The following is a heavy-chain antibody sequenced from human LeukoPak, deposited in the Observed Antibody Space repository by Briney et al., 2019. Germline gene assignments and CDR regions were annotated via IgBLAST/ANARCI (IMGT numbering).Heavy chain of an antibody. J-gene: IGHJ4*02. CDR1: GFTFSSYW. CDR3: ARGYSSSWYWGCFDH. Sequence: GGSLRLSCAASGFTFSSYWMHWVRQAPGKGLVWVSHISVDGSITNYADSVKGRFTISRDNAKNTLYLQMNSLRAEDTAVYYCARGYSSSWYWGCFDHWGQGTLVTVSS. D-gene: IGHD6-13*01. CDR2: ISVDGSIT. V-gene: IGHV3-74*01.